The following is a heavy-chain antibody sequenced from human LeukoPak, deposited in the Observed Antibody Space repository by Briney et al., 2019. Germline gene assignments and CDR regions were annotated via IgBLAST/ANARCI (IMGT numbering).Heavy chain of an antibody. CDR3: ARNVGSVTDY. D-gene: IGHD6-25*01. CDR2: ISYSGST. V-gene: IGHV4-59*01. CDR1: GDSITSNY. Sequence: SEALSLTCTVSGDSITSNYWNWIRQPPGKELEWIGYISYSGSTNYSPSLKSRVTMAVDTPKNQFSLKLNSVTAADTAVYYCARNVGSVTDYWGQGTLVTVSS. J-gene: IGHJ4*02.